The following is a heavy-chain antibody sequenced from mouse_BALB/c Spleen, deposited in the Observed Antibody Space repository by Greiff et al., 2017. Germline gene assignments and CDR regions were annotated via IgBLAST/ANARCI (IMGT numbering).Heavy chain of an antibody. CDR3: ARDRGTYGGYYAMDY. D-gene: IGHD1-1*01. CDR2: IWGDGST. J-gene: IGHJ4*01. Sequence: VKLQESGPGLVAPSQSLSITCTVSGFSLTGYGVNWVRQPPGKGLEWLGMIWGDGSTDYNSALKSRLSISKDNSKSQVFLKMNSLQTDDTARYYCARDRGTYGGYYAMDYWGQGTSVTVSS. V-gene: IGHV2-6-7*01. CDR1: GFSLTGYG.